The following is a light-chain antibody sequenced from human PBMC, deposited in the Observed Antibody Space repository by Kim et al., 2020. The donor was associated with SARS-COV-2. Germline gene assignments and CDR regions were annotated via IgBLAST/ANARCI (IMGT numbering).Light chain of an antibody. CDR3: AAWDDNVKGPV. CDR2: NDN. V-gene: IGLV1-44*01. CDR1: SSNFGGDT. Sequence: GQKVSITCSGSSSNFGGDTVTWYQQVPGTAPKLLIYNDNQRPSGVPDRFSGSKSGSSATLAISGLQSEDEADYYCAAWDDNVKGPVFGGGTKLTVL. J-gene: IGLJ2*01.